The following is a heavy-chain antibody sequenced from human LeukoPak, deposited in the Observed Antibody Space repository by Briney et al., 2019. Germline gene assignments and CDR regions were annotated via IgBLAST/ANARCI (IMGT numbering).Heavy chain of an antibody. D-gene: IGHD4/OR15-4a*01. Sequence: PGGSLRLSCSASGFIFSHYVMHWVRQAPGKGPEWVAIIWYEGANKYYADSVKGRFTISRDNSKNTLYLQMNSLRAEDTAVYYCARDTIGTMETPTFLFDYWGQGTLVTVSS. V-gene: IGHV3-30*02. CDR3: ARDTIGTMETPTFLFDY. J-gene: IGHJ4*02. CDR2: IWYEGANK. CDR1: GFIFSHYV.